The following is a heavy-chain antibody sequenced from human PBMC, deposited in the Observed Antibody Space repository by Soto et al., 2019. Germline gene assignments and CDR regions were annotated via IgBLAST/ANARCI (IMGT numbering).Heavy chain of an antibody. CDR3: ARWGLYSSSWYDY. D-gene: IGHD6-13*01. CDR2: IYYSGST. Sequence: KLSETLSLTCTVSGGSISSYYWSWIRQPPGKGLEWIGYIYYSGSTNYNPSLKSRVTISVDTSKNQFSLKLSSVTAADTAVYYCARWGLYSSSWYDYWGQGTLVTVSA. J-gene: IGHJ4*02. CDR1: GGSISSYY. V-gene: IGHV4-59*01.